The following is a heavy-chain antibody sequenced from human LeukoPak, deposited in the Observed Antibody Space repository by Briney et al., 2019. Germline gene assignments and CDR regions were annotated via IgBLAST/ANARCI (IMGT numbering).Heavy chain of an antibody. V-gene: IGHV1-8*03. D-gene: IGHD2-21*02. J-gene: IGHJ4*02. Sequence: ASVKVSCKASGCTFTNYHINWVRQASGQGLEWMTWINPDTGDKGYARKFQDRVTITTDTSISTAYMELSSLSSEDTAVYFCARTTSMTASGYDYWGQGTLVTVSS. CDR3: ARTTSMTASGYDY. CDR1: GCTFTNYH. CDR2: INPDTGDK.